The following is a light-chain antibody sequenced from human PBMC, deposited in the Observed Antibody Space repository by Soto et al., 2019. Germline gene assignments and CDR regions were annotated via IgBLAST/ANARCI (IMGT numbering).Light chain of an antibody. J-gene: IGLJ1*01. CDR2: DVT. V-gene: IGLV2-11*01. Sequence: QSALTQPRSVSGSPGQSVTISCTGTSSDVGGYDYVSWYQQHPGKAPKLMIHDVTERPSGVPDRFSGSKSGNTASLSISGLQPDDEAEYFCCSYGGTFTFRYVFGTGTKLTVL. CDR1: SSDVGGYDY. CDR3: CSYGGTFTFRYV.